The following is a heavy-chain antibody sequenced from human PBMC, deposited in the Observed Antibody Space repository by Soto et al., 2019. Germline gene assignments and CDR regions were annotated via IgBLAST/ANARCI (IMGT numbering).Heavy chain of an antibody. CDR3: ARDSKGFLEWSVESYGMDV. CDR2: IYYSGST. CDR1: GGSISSGDYY. J-gene: IGHJ6*02. D-gene: IGHD3-3*01. V-gene: IGHV4-30-4*01. Sequence: SETLSLTCTVSGGSISSGDYYWSWIRQPPGKGLEWIGYIYYSGSTYYNPSLKSRVTISVDTSKNQFSLKLSSVTAADTAVYYCARDSKGFLEWSVESYGMDVWGQGTTVTVSS.